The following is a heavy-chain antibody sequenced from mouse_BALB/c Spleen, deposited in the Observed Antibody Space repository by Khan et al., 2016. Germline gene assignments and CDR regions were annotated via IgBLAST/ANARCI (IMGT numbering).Heavy chain of an antibody. CDR3: AIHYYGYFDY. D-gene: IGHD1-2*01. J-gene: IGHJ2*01. CDR2: INTNTGEP. Sequence: QIQLVQSGPELKKPGETVKISCKASGYTFTNYGMNWVKQAPGKGLKWMGWINTNTGEPTYAEEFKGRFAFSLETSASTAYLQINNHKNEDTATYFCAIHYYGYFDYWGQGTTLTVSS. V-gene: IGHV9-3*02. CDR1: GYTFTNYG.